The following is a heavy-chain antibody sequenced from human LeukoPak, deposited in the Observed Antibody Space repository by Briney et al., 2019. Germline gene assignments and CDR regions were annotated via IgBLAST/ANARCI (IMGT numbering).Heavy chain of an antibody. CDR2: IYYSGST. Sequence: PSETLSLTYTVSGGFISSSSYYWGWIGQPPGNGLEWIGSIYYSGSTYYNPSLKSRVTISVDTSKNQFSLKLSSVTASDTAVYYCARHGANYDFWSGYFPYYYYMDVWGKGTTVTVSS. CDR1: GGFISSSSYY. V-gene: IGHV4-39*01. CDR3: ARHGANYDFWSGYFPYYYYMDV. D-gene: IGHD3-3*01. J-gene: IGHJ6*03.